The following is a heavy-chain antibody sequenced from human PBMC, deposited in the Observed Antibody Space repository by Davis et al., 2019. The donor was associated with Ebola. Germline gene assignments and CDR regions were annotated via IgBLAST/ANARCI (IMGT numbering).Heavy chain of an antibody. V-gene: IGHV3-33*08. CDR3: AIPDCSGANCYSVYIKN. Sequence: PGGSLRLSCAASGFTFSAYYMSWIRQAPDKGLEWVAVIWYDGSRKYYGDSVKGRFTISRDNSNNLLYLQMNSLRAEDTAVYYCAIPDCSGANCYSVYIKNWGQGTLVTVSS. CDR2: IWYDGSRK. D-gene: IGHD2-15*01. CDR1: GFTFSAYY. J-gene: IGHJ4*02.